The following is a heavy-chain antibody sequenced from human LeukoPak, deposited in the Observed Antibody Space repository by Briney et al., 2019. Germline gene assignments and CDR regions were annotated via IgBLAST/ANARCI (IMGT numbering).Heavy chain of an antibody. J-gene: IGHJ4*02. D-gene: IGHD3-22*01. V-gene: IGHV4-61*02. CDR3: ARGFDSGGYPARGFDY. CDR2: IFSSGHA. CDR1: GASITSVIYF. Sequence: SETLSLTCTLSGASITSVIYFWNWLRQPAGTGLEWRGRIFSSGHAEYNPSLKSRVTISLDTSKNEFSLQLSYVTDADTAVYFCARGFDSGGYPARGFDYWGQGTLVTASS.